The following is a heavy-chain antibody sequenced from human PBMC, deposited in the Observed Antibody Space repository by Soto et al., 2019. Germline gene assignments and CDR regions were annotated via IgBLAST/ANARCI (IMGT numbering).Heavy chain of an antibody. CDR3: ASEPEYCSGGSCYSGRWFDP. J-gene: IGHJ5*02. Sequence: QVQLVQSGAEVKKPGSSVKVSCKASGGTFSSYAISWVRQAPGQGLEWMGGIIPIFGTANYAQKFQGRVTITADKSTSTAYMELSSLRSEYTAVYYCASEPEYCSGGSCYSGRWFDPWGQGTLVTVSS. D-gene: IGHD2-15*01. V-gene: IGHV1-69*06. CDR1: GGTFSSYA. CDR2: IIPIFGTA.